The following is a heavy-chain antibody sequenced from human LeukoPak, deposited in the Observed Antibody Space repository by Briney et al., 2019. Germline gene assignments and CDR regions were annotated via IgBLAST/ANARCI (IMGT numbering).Heavy chain of an antibody. CDR2: ISGSGGKT. Sequence: GGSLRLSCAASGFTSSSYAMSWVRQAPGKGLEWVSAISGSGGKTDYADSVKGRFTISRDNSKNTLYLQMNSLRAEDTAVYYCVRDLGGRSGHWGQGTLVTVSS. CDR1: GFTSSSYA. D-gene: IGHD1-26*01. CDR3: VRDLGGRSGH. V-gene: IGHV3-23*01. J-gene: IGHJ4*02.